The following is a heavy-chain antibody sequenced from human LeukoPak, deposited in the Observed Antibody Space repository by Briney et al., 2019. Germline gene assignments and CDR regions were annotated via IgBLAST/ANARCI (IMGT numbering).Heavy chain of an antibody. CDR1: GGSISSSS. Sequence: ETLSLTCTVSGGSISSSSYYWGWIRQAPGKGLEWVSSISSSSSYIYYADSVKGRFTISRDNAKNSLYLQMNSLRAEDTAVYYCARGAEWEPGLCDYWGQGTLVTVSS. J-gene: IGHJ4*02. CDR3: ARGAEWEPGLCDY. CDR2: ISSSSSYI. V-gene: IGHV3-21*01. D-gene: IGHD1-26*01.